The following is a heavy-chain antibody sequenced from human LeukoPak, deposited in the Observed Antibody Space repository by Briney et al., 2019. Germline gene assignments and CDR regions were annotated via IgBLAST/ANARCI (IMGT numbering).Heavy chain of an antibody. CDR1: GGSISSSDYY. CDR3: ARDRGVTRLGS. V-gene: IGHV4-30-4*01. Sequence: SQTLSLTCTVSGGSISSSDYYWSWIRQPPGKGLEWIGYISYSGSTYYNPSLKSRDTISVDTSKNQFSLKLSSVTAADTAVYYCARDRGVTRLGSWGQGTLVTVSS. CDR2: ISYSGST. J-gene: IGHJ4*02. D-gene: IGHD2-21*02.